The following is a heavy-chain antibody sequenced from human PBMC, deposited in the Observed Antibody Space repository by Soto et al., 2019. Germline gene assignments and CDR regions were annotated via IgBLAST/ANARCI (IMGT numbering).Heavy chain of an antibody. CDR3: ASLYGSGSYFGYYYGMDV. Sequence: QVQLVESGGGLVKPGGSLRLSCAASGFTFSDYYMSWIRQAPGKGLEWVSYISSSGSTIYYADSVKGLFTISRDNAKNSLYLQTNSLRAEDTAVYYCASLYGSGSYFGYYYGMDVWGPGTTVTVSS. V-gene: IGHV3-11*01. J-gene: IGHJ6*02. CDR2: ISSSGSTI. CDR1: GFTFSDYY. D-gene: IGHD3-10*01.